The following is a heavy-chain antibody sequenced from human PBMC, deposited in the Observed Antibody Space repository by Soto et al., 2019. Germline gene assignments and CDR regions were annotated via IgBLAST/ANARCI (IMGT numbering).Heavy chain of an antibody. Sequence: EVQLVESGGVVVQPGGSLRLSCAASGFTFDDYTMHWVRQAPGKGLEWVSLISWDGGSTYYADSVKGRFTISRDNSKNSLYLQMNSLRAEDTAVYYCARVAVLTAAGTTDYWGQGTLVTVSS. CDR1: GFTFDDYT. CDR3: ARVAVLTAAGTTDY. V-gene: IGHV3-43*01. J-gene: IGHJ4*02. D-gene: IGHD6-13*01. CDR2: ISWDGGST.